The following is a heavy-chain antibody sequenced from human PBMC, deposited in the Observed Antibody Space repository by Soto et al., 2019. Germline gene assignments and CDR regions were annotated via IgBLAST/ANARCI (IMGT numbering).Heavy chain of an antibody. V-gene: IGHV4-34*01. CDR2: INHSGST. CDR1: GGSFSGYY. Sequence: SETLSLTCAVYGGSFSGYYWSWIRQPPGKGLEWIGEINHSGSTNYNPSLKSRVTISVGTSKNPFSLKLTSVTAADTAVYYCARGPGIAVAGTSGRWGMDVWGKGTTVTVSS. CDR3: ARGPGIAVAGTSGRWGMDV. J-gene: IGHJ6*03. D-gene: IGHD6-19*01.